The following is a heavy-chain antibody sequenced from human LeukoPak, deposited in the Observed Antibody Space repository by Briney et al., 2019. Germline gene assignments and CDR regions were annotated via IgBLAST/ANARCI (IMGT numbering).Heavy chain of an antibody. V-gene: IGHV3-7*01. CDR1: GFTFSNYW. Sequence: GGSLRLSCAASGFTFSNYWMSWVRQAPGKGLEWVANIKQDGSVKYYVDSLKGRFTISRDNAKNSVFLHMISLRAEDTAVYYCARVKGSYSFDYWGQGTLVTVSS. D-gene: IGHD2-15*01. CDR3: ARVKGSYSFDY. CDR2: IKQDGSVK. J-gene: IGHJ4*02.